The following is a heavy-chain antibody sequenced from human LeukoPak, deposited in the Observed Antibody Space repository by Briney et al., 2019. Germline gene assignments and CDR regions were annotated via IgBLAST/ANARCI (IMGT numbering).Heavy chain of an antibody. CDR1: GYSFISYW. CDR2: IYPGDCDT. J-gene: IGHJ5*02. Sequence: GEALKISCKGSGYSFISYWIGWVRQLPGKGLEWMGIIYPGDCDTRYSPPFQGQITISAEKSISTAYLQCSSLKASDTAMYYCARRRYGSGSYSWFAPWGQGTLVTVSS. V-gene: IGHV5-51*01. D-gene: IGHD3-10*01. CDR3: ARRRYGSGSYSWFAP.